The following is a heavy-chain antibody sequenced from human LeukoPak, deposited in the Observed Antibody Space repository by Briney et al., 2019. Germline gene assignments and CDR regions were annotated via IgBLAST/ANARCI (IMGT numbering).Heavy chain of an antibody. CDR2: ISGSGGST. Sequence: GGSLRLSCAASGFTFSSYAMSWVRQAPGKGLEWVSAISGSGGSTYYADSVKGRFTISRDNSKNTLYLQMNSLRAEDTAVYYCAKGPYYDFWSGYLFDYWGQGTLVTVSS. CDR3: AKGPYYDFWSGYLFDY. J-gene: IGHJ4*02. CDR1: GFTFSSYA. D-gene: IGHD3-3*01. V-gene: IGHV3-23*01.